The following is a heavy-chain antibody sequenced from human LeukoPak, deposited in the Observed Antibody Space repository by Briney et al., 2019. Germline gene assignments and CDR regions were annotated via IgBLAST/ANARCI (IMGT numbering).Heavy chain of an antibody. J-gene: IGHJ6*02. CDR3: ARGLESSGWYGMDV. CDR1: GYTFSRYY. V-gene: IGHV1-46*01. Sequence: ASVKVFCKTSGYTFSRYYIHWVRQAPGQGLEWMGIINTSGATTRYGQKFKGRVTATRDTSTSTVYMEMSSLNSEDTAVYYCARGLESSGWYGMDVWGQGTTIIVSS. D-gene: IGHD6-19*01. CDR2: INTSGATT.